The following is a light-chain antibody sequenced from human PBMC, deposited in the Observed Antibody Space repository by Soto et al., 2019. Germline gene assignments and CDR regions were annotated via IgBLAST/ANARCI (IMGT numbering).Light chain of an antibody. V-gene: IGLV2-8*01. CDR3: SSYTTSSTRV. J-gene: IGLJ1*01. Sequence: QSVLTQPPSASGSPGQSVTISCTGTSSDVGAYNYVSWYQQHPGKVPKLMIYEVTKRPSGVPDRFSGSKSAYTASLTISGLQPEDEADYYCSSYTTSSTRVFGTGTKVTVL. CDR1: SSDVGAYNY. CDR2: EVT.